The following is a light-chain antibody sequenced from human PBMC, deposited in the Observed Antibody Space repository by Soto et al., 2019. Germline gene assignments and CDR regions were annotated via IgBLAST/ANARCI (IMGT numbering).Light chain of an antibody. CDR2: GVS. V-gene: IGKV3-20*01. CDR1: QSVSGY. J-gene: IGKJ5*01. Sequence: EVVLTQSPVTLSLALGERATLSCRASQSVSGYLAWYQQKPGQAPKFLIYGVSSRATGIPDRFSGSGSGTDFTLTISRLEPEDFAVYHCQQYGSSPLITFGQGTRLEI. CDR3: QQYGSSPLIT.